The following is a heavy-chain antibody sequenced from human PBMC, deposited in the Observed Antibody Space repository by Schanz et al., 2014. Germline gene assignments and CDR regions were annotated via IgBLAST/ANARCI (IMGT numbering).Heavy chain of an antibody. J-gene: IGHJ6*02. CDR3: ARDGHSSNWRSYFFYGLDV. CDR2: INPNSGGT. D-gene: IGHD6-13*01. CDR1: GYTFTGHY. Sequence: QVQLVQSGAEVKKPGASVKVSCKASGYTFTGHYMHWVRQAPGQGLEWMGRINPNSGGTNYAQKFQGRFTITWDTSTSTAYMELRRLRSDDTAIYYCARDGHSSNWRSYFFYGLDVWGQGTTVTVSS. V-gene: IGHV1-2*06.